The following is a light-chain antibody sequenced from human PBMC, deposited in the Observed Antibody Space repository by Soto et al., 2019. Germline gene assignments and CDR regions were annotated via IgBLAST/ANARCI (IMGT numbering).Light chain of an antibody. CDR3: SSYAGSNNFVV. CDR2: EVS. CDR1: SSDVGTYNY. J-gene: IGLJ2*01. V-gene: IGLV2-8*01. Sequence: QSVLTQPPSASGSPGQSVTISCTGTSSDVGTYNYVSWYQHPPGKAPKLMIYEVSKRPSGVPDRFSGSKSGNTASLTVSGLQAEDEADYYCSSYAGSNNFVVFGGGTKLTVL.